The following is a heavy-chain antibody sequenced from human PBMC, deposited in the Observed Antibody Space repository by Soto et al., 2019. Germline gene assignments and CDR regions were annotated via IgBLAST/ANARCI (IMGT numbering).Heavy chain of an antibody. J-gene: IGHJ6*01. CDR3: ARDLWGYCGTDCYPLDV. D-gene: IGHD2-21*02. V-gene: IGHV4-59*01. CDR1: GGTISRYY. Sequence: QVQLQESGPGLVKPSATLSLTCPVSGGTISRYYWSWIRQPPGKGLEWIGYMYNTGSTVYNPSFKSRVTISVDTSKNQFSLKLNSVAAAYTAVYYCARDLWGYCGTDCYPLDVW. CDR2: MYNTGST.